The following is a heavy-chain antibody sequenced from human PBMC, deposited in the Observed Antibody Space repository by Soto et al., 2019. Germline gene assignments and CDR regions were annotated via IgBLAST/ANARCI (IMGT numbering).Heavy chain of an antibody. V-gene: IGHV3-21*01. D-gene: IGHD1-26*01. J-gene: IGHJ6*02. CDR3: ARDQVGPLYYYYYGMDV. CDR1: GFTFRTYS. Sequence: GGSLRLSCAASGFTFRTYSMNWVRQAPGKGLEWVSSISSSSTYIYYADSVKGRFTISRDNAKNSLYMQMTSLRAEGTAVYYCARDQVGPLYYYYYGMDVWGQGTTVTV. CDR2: ISSSSTYI.